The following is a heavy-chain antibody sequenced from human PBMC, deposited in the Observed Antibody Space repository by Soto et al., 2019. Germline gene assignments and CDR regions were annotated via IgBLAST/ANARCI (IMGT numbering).Heavy chain of an antibody. D-gene: IGHD6-13*01. V-gene: IGHV1-8*01. CDR3: ARGEDSSSWYYYYYYMDV. Sequence: ASVKVSCKASGYTFTSYDINWVRQATGQGLEWMGWMNPNSGNTGYAQKLQGRVTMTRNTSISTAYMKQSSLRSEDTAVYYFARGEDSSSWYYYYYYMDVWGKGTTVTVSS. CDR1: GYTFTSYD. CDR2: MNPNSGNT. J-gene: IGHJ6*03.